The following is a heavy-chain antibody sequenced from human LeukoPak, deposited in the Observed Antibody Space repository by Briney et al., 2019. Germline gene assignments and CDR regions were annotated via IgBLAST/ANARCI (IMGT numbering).Heavy chain of an antibody. D-gene: IGHD5-18*01. J-gene: IGHJ4*02. Sequence: GGSLRLSCAASGFTFSSYGMHWVRQAPGKGLEWVAVISSDGSNKYYADSVKGRFTISRDNSKNTLYLQMNSLRAEDTAVYYCAKARGYSYGPFDYWGQGTLVTVSS. CDR3: AKARGYSYGPFDY. CDR2: ISSDGSNK. CDR1: GFTFSSYG. V-gene: IGHV3-30*18.